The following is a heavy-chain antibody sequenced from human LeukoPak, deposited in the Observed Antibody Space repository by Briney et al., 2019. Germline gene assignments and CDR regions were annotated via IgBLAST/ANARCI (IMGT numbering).Heavy chain of an antibody. Sequence: GGSLRLSCAASGFTFSSYWMSWVRQAPGKGLEWVANIKQDGSEKYYVDSVKGRFTISRDNAKNSLYLQMNSLRAEDTAVYYCARDLYGSGSYYMDVWGKGTTVTVSS. CDR2: IKQDGSEK. CDR1: GFTFSSYW. CDR3: ARDLYGSGSYYMDV. J-gene: IGHJ6*03. D-gene: IGHD3-10*01. V-gene: IGHV3-7*01.